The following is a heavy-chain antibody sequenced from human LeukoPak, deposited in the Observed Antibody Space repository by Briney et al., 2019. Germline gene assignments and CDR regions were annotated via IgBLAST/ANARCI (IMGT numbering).Heavy chain of an antibody. Sequence: SETLSLTRTLSGGSISSGGYYWSWIRQHPGKGLEWIGYIYYSGSTYYNPSLKSRVTISVDTSKNQFSLKLSSVTAADTAVYYCAREATVSSGHDYYYYGMDVWGKGTTVTVSS. CDR3: AREATVSSGHDYYYYGMDV. J-gene: IGHJ6*04. V-gene: IGHV4-31*03. D-gene: IGHD4-17*01. CDR2: IYYSGST. CDR1: GGSISSGGYY.